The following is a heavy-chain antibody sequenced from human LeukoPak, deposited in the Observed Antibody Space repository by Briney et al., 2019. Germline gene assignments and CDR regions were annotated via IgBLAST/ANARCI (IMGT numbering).Heavy chain of an antibody. V-gene: IGHV1-18*01. J-gene: IGHJ4*02. Sequence: GASVKVSCKASGYTFTNYGISWVRQAPGQGLEWIGWISVYSGNTKYAQRLRDRVTMTTDTSTTTAYLELRSLRIEDTAVYYCARGFSGSSWASNFDFWGQGSLVTVSS. CDR1: GYTFTNYG. CDR3: ARGFSGSSWASNFDF. CDR2: ISVYSGNT. D-gene: IGHD6-13*01.